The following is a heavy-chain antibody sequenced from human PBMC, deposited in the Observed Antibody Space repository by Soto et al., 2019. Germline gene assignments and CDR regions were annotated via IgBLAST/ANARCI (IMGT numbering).Heavy chain of an antibody. Sequence: PSETLSLTCTVSGGSIDSSNYYWDWIRQPPGKGLEWIGTIYYNGNAYYNPSLKSRVTMSVDTSKNQFSLKLISVTAADTAVYYCARHFVAVVIKGWGYWGQGTLVTVS. CDR2: IYYNGNA. CDR1: GGSIDSSNYY. V-gene: IGHV4-39*01. CDR3: ARHFVAVVIKGWGY. D-gene: IGHD3-22*01. J-gene: IGHJ4*02.